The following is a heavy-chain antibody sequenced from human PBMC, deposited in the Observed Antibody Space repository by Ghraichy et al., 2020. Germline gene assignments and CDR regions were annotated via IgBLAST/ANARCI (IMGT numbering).Heavy chain of an antibody. J-gene: IGHJ3*02. Sequence: SETLSLTCTVSGGSISSYYWSWIRQPPGKGLEWIGYIYYSGSTNYNPSLKSRLTISVDTSKNQFSLKLSSVTAADTAVYYCARHHYISGWSEAFDIWGQGTMVTVSS. V-gene: IGHV4-59*08. CDR2: IYYSGST. D-gene: IGHD6-19*01. CDR3: ARHHYISGWSEAFDI. CDR1: GGSISSYY.